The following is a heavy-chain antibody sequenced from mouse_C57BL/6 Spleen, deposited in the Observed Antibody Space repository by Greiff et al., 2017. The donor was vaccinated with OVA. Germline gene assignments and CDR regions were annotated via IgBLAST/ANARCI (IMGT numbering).Heavy chain of an antibody. J-gene: IGHJ2*01. Sequence: QVQLQQPGAELVRPGSSVKLSCKASGYTFTSYWMHWVKQRPIQGLEWIGNIDPSDSETHYNQKFKDKATLTVDKSSSTAYMQLSSLTSEDSAVYYCAREGVDYGSSLDYWGQGTTLTVSS. V-gene: IGHV1-52*01. CDR1: GYTFTSYW. CDR2: IDPSDSET. CDR3: AREGVDYGSSLDY. D-gene: IGHD1-1*01.